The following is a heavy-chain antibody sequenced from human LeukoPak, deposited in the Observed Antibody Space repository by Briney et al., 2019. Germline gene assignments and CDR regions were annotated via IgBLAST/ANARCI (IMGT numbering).Heavy chain of an antibody. V-gene: IGHV1-2*02. Sequence: ASVKVSCKASGFTFTGFYMHWVRQAPGRGLEWMGWINPNSGGTNYAQKFQGRVTMTRDTSISTAYMELSRLRSDDTAVYYCAREGGSYPRNYFDYWGQGTLVTVSS. J-gene: IGHJ4*02. CDR1: GFTFTGFY. D-gene: IGHD1-26*01. CDR2: INPNSGGT. CDR3: AREGGSYPRNYFDY.